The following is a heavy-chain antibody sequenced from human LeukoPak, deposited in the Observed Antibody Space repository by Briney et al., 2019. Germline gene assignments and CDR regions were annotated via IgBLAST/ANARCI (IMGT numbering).Heavy chain of an antibody. CDR1: GGTFSSYA. CDR2: IVPIFGTA. D-gene: IGHD2/OR15-2a*01. V-gene: IGHV1-69*05. J-gene: IGHJ6*03. Sequence: GASVKVSCKASGGTFSSYAISWVRQAPGQGLEWMGGIVPIFGTANYAQKFQGRVTITTDESTSTAYMELSSLRSEDTAVYYCARDGGFTGTFGHYMDVWGKGTTVTVSS. CDR3: ARDGGFTGTFGHYMDV.